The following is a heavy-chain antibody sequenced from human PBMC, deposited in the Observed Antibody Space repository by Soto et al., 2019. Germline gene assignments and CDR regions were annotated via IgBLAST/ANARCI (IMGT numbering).Heavy chain of an antibody. Sequence: GGSLRLSCAASGFTFSSYAMSWVRQAPGKGLEWVSAISGSGGSTYYADSVKGRFTISRDNSKNTLYLQMNSLRAEDTAVYYCAKDLVYYYGSGSYYNGLDYWGQGTLVTVSS. J-gene: IGHJ4*02. CDR2: ISGSGGST. D-gene: IGHD3-10*01. CDR3: AKDLVYYYGSGSYYNGLDY. CDR1: GFTFSSYA. V-gene: IGHV3-23*01.